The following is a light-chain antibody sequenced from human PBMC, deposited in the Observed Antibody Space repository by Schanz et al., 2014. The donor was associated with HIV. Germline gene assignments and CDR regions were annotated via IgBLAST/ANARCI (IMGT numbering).Light chain of an antibody. CDR2: DVT. J-gene: IGLJ3*02. CDR3: TSYTSSTWV. CDR1: SSDVGGYKY. Sequence: QSALTQPASVSGSPGQSIAISCTGTSSDVGGYKYVSWYQQHSGKAPKLMIYDVTKRPSGVPDRFSGSKSGNTASLTISGLQAEDEADYYCTSYTSSTWVFGGGTKLTVL. V-gene: IGLV2-14*03.